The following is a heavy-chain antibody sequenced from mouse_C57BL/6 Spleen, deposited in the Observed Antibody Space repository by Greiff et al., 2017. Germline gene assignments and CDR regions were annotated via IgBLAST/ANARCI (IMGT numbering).Heavy chain of an antibody. D-gene: IGHD2-4*01. Sequence: VQLQQSGPGLVKPSQSLSLTCSVTGYSITSGYYWNWIRQFPGNKLEWMGYLSYDGSINYNPSLKNRISITRDTSKNQFFLKLNSVTTEDTATYYCASHYDYDDWFAYWGQGTLVTVSA. J-gene: IGHJ3*01. CDR2: LSYDGSI. CDR1: GYSITSGYY. V-gene: IGHV3-6*01. CDR3: ASHYDYDDWFAY.